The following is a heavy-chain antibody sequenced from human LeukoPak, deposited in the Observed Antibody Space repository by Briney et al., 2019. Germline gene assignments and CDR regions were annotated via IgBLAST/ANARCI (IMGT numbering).Heavy chain of an antibody. CDR3: ARLIGGPARLGFDY. J-gene: IGHJ4*02. Sequence: GESLKISCKGSGYTFTNYWIGWVRQMPGKGLEWMGIIYPGDSDTKYNTSFQGQVTISADKSITTAYLQWSSLKASDSAIYYCARLIGGPARLGFDYWGQGTLVTVSS. V-gene: IGHV5-51*01. D-gene: IGHD6-6*01. CDR2: IYPGDSDT. CDR1: GYTFTNYW.